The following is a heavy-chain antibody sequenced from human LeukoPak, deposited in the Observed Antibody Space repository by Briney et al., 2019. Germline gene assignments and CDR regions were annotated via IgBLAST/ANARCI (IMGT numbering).Heavy chain of an antibody. V-gene: IGHV1-2*02. D-gene: IGHD2-2*01. J-gene: IGHJ6*02. CDR2: INPNSGGT. Sequence: ASVKVSCKASGYTFTGYYMHWVRQAPGQGLEWMGWINPNSGGTNYAQKFQGRVTMTRDTSISTAYMELSRLRSDDTAVYYCARALSYCSSTSCLQSNYYYYGMDVWGQGTTVTVSS. CDR1: GYTFTGYY. CDR3: ARALSYCSSTSCLQSNYYYYGMDV.